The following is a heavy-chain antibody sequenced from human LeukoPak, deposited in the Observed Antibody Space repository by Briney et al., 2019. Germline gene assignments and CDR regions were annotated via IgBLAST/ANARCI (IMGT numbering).Heavy chain of an antibody. V-gene: IGHV1-18*01. J-gene: IGHJ4*02. CDR2: ISTYNADT. CDR3: ARAPMGAAALY. CDR1: GYTFASYG. Sequence: ASVKVSCKASGYTFASYGINWVRQAPGQGLEWMGWISTYNADTNYAQKFQGRVTMTAETSTSTAYMELRSLRSDDTAFYYCARAPMGAAALYWGQGTLVTVSS. D-gene: IGHD6-13*01.